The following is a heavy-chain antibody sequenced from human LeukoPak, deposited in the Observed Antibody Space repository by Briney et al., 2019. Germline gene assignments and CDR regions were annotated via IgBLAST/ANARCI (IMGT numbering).Heavy chain of an antibody. D-gene: IGHD6-13*01. J-gene: IGHJ4*02. CDR2: ISSSSSYI. V-gene: IGHV3-21*01. CDR3: ARGRIAAAGTTFDY. Sequence: TGGSLRLSCAASGFTFSSYSMNWVRQAPGKGLEWVSSISSSSSYIYYADSVKGRFTISRDNAKNSLYLQMNSLRAEDTAVYYCARGRIAAAGTTFDYWGQGTLVTVSS. CDR1: GFTFSSYS.